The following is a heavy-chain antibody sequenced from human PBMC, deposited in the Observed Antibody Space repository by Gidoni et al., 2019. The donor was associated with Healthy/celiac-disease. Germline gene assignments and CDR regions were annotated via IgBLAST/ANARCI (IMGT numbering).Heavy chain of an antibody. CDR2: IYYSGST. D-gene: IGHD6-13*01. V-gene: IGHV4-39*01. CDR3: ARGSSWLHWFDP. CDR1: GGSLSSSSYY. J-gene: IGHJ5*02. Sequence: QLQLQESGPGLVKPSETLSLTCTVSGGSLSSSSYYWGWIRQPPGKGLEWIGSIYYSGSTYYNPSLKSRVTISVDTSKNQFSLKLSSVTAADTAVYYCARGSSWLHWFDPWGQGTLVTVSS.